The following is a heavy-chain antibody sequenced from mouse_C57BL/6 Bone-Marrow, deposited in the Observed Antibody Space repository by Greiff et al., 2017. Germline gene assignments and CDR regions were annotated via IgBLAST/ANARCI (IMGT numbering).Heavy chain of an antibody. D-gene: IGHD1-1*01. CDR1: GYTFTSYW. CDR3: ARDYYGSSFWFAY. V-gene: IGHV1-69*01. Sequence: VQLQQPGAELVMPGASVKLSCKASGYTFTSYWMHWVKQRPGQGLEWIGEIDPSDSYTNYNQKFKGKSTLTVDKSSSTAYMQLSSLTSEDSAVYYCARDYYGSSFWFAYWGQGTLGTVSA. CDR2: IDPSDSYT. J-gene: IGHJ3*01.